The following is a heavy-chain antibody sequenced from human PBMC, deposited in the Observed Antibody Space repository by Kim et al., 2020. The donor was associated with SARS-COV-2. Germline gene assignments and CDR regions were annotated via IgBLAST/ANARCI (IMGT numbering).Heavy chain of an antibody. J-gene: IGHJ4*02. CDR2: ISSSGSTT. D-gene: IGHD3-9*01. CDR1: GFIFSSYE. CDR3: ARGPKYYDILTGLNY. V-gene: IGHV3-48*03. Sequence: GGSLRLSCAASGFIFSSYEMNWVRQAPGKGLEWVSYISSSGSTTYYADSVKGRFTISRDNSLYLQMNSLRAEDTAVYYCARGPKYYDILTGLNYWGQGTLVTVSS.